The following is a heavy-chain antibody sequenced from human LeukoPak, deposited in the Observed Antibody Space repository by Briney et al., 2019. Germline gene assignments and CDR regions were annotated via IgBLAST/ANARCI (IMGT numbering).Heavy chain of an antibody. CDR2: ISTTGDTT. CDR3: AIMHRYYDGSGYWVQ. CDR1: GFTFSSYA. V-gene: IGHV3-23*01. D-gene: IGHD3-22*01. Sequence: GGSLRLSCAASGFTFSSYAMSWVRQAPGKGLEWVSGISTTGDTTSHADSVRGRFTISRDNPRSTLYMEMNSLRAKDTAVYYCAIMHRYYDGSGYWVQWGQGTLVTVSS. J-gene: IGHJ4*02.